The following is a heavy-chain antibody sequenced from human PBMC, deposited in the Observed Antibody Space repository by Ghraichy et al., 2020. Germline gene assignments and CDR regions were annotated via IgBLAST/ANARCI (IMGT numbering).Heavy chain of an antibody. CDR2: IYTSGST. V-gene: IGHV4-61*02. CDR1: GGSISSGSYY. J-gene: IGHJ6*03. CDR3: ARDRDYGSGNLYYYYMDV. Sequence: SETLSLTCTVSGGSISSGSYYWSWIRQPAGKGLEWIGRIYTSGSTNYNPSLKSRVTISVDTSKNQFSLKLSSVTAADTAVYYCARDRDYGSGNLYYYYMDVWGKGTTVTVSS. D-gene: IGHD3-10*01.